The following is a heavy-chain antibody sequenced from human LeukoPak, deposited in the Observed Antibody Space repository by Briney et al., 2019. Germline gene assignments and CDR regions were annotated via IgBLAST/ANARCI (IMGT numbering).Heavy chain of an antibody. CDR3: AKDEGSWYAVDY. D-gene: IGHD6-13*01. V-gene: IGHV3-30*02. CDR2: IRYDGSNK. Sequence: GGSLRLSCAASGFTFSSYGMHWVCQAPGKGLEWVAFIRYDGSNKYYADSVKGRFTISRDNSKNTLYLQMNSLRAEDTAVYYCAKDEGSWYAVDYWGQGTLVTVSS. J-gene: IGHJ4*02. CDR1: GFTFSSYG.